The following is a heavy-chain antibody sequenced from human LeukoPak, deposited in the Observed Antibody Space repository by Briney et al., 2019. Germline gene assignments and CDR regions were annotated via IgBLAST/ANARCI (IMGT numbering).Heavy chain of an antibody. CDR1: GYTFTSYY. CDR2: INPSGGST. V-gene: IGHV1-46*01. J-gene: IGHJ1*01. D-gene: IGHD2-15*01. Sequence: ASVKASCKASGYTFTSYYMHWVRQAPGQGLEWMGIINPSGGSTSYAQKFQGRVTMTRDTSTSTVYMELSSLRSEDTAVYYCAREAAGYVVVVAALPQPAPGYFQHWGQGTLVTVSS. CDR3: AREAAGYVVVVAALPQPAPGYFQH.